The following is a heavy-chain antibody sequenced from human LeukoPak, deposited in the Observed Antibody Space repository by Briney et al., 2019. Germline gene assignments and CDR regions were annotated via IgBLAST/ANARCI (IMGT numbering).Heavy chain of an antibody. Sequence: PSETLSLTCTVSGGSISGFYWTWIRQPPGKGLEWIGYIYSSGSANYNPSLKSRVTVSVDTSKNQFSLKLSSVTAADTAVYYCARWRGDYCLDYWGQGTLVTVSS. CDR2: IYSSGSA. D-gene: IGHD3-3*01. CDR3: ARWRGDYCLDY. V-gene: IGHV4-59*01. CDR1: GGSISGFY. J-gene: IGHJ4*02.